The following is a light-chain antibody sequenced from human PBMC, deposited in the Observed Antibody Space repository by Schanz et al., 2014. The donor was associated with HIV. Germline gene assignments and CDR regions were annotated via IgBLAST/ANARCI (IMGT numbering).Light chain of an antibody. J-gene: IGKJ2*01. CDR3: QQYGSSPKT. CDR1: QSVSSNF. CDR2: GAS. V-gene: IGKV3-20*01. Sequence: EIVLTQSPGTLSLSLGERATLSCRASQSVSSNFLAWYQQKPNQAPRLLIFGASNRATGIPDRFSGSESGTDFTLTISRLEPEDFAVYYCQQYGSSPKTFGQGTKLEI.